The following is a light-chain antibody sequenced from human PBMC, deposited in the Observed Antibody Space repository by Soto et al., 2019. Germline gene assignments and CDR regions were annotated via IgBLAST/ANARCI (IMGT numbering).Light chain of an antibody. CDR3: AAWEDSLSVYV. J-gene: IGLJ1*01. Sequence: VLTQPPSASGAPGQRVTLSCSGSTSNIGSNYVYWYQQLPGTAPKLLMYTNNQRPSGVPDRLSGSKSGTSASLAISGLRSEDEADYYCAAWEDSLSVYVFGTGTKVT. V-gene: IGLV1-47*01. CDR2: TNN. CDR1: TSNIGSNY.